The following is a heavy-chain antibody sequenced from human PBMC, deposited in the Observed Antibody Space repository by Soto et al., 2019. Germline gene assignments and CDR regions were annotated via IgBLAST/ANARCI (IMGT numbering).Heavy chain of an antibody. D-gene: IGHD3-16*01. CDR3: AREGGESSDGLYYFDS. J-gene: IGHJ4*02. V-gene: IGHV4-30-4*01. CDR2: IYYSGNT. Sequence: PSEPLSLTCTVSGGSTSSSHYCSCIRQPPGKGLEWIGHIYYSGNTDYNPSLKSRLAISIDTSKNQFSLKLSSVTAADTAVYFCAREGGESSDGLYYFDSWGQGSLVTVSS. CDR1: GGSTSSSHY.